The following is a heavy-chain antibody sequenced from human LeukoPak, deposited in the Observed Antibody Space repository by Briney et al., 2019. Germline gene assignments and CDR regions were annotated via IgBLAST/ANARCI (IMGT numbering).Heavy chain of an antibody. Sequence: PGGSLRLSCAASGFPFSSFAMSWVRQAPGKGLEWVSSISGSGDRTDYADSVKGRFTISRDNSKNTLYLQMNSLRAEDTAVYYCAKDRGCTSIWYYFDYWGQGTLVTVSS. CDR1: GFPFSSFA. CDR2: ISGSGDRT. CDR3: AKDRGCTSIWYYFDY. J-gene: IGHJ4*02. D-gene: IGHD3-3*02. V-gene: IGHV3-23*01.